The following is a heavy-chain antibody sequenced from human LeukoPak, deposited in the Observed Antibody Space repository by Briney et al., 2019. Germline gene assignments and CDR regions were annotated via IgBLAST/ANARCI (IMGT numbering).Heavy chain of an antibody. D-gene: IGHD5-18*01. CDR1: GGSISSYY. J-gene: IGHJ2*01. Sequence: PSETLSLTCTASGGSISSYYWSWIRQPPGKGLEWIGEINHSGSTNYNPSLKSRVTISVDTSKNQFSLKLSSVTAADTAVYYCARAKRGYSYGAWVYWYFDLWGRGALVTVSS. CDR2: INHSGST. CDR3: ARAKRGYSYGAWVYWYFDL. V-gene: IGHV4-34*01.